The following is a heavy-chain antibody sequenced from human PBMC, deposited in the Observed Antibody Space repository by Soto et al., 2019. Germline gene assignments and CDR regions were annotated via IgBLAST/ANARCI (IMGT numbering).Heavy chain of an antibody. CDR2: IWYDGSNK. Sequence: QVQLVESGGGVVQPGRSLRLSCAASGFTFSSYGMHWVRQAPGKGLEWVAVIWYDGSNKYYADSVKGRFTISRDNSKNTLYLKMNSLRAEDTAVYYCARGGRGSRGVLNWFDPWGQGTLVTVSS. CDR1: GFTFSSYG. J-gene: IGHJ5*02. D-gene: IGHD3-10*01. V-gene: IGHV3-33*01. CDR3: ARGGRGSRGVLNWFDP.